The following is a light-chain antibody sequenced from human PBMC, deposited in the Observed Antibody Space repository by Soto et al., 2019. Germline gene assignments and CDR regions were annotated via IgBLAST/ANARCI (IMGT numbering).Light chain of an antibody. J-gene: IGKJ2*03. V-gene: IGKV1-27*01. CDR1: QDIGNH. Sequence: DFQMTQSPSSVSASVGDKVTITCRASQDIGNHLVWYQQKPGKVPNLLIYAASIVQSGVPSRFSGSGSGTYFTLIISRLQPEDVATYYCQKYNNVPRGYSLGQGTKVEIK. CDR3: QKYNNVPRGYS. CDR2: AAS.